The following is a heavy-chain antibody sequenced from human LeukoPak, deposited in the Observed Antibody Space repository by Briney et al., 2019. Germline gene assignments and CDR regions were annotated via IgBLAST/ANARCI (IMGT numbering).Heavy chain of an antibody. J-gene: IGHJ5*02. Sequence: GGSLRLSCAASGFTFSNAWMKSKTDGGTTDYAAPVKGRFTISRDDSKNTLYLQMNSLKTEDTSVYYCTTDPVSSWFSGGDWFDPWGQGTLVTVSS. CDR1: GFTFSNAW. V-gene: IGHV3-15*01. CDR2: SKTDGGTT. D-gene: IGHD6-13*01. CDR3: TTDPVSSWFSGGDWFDP.